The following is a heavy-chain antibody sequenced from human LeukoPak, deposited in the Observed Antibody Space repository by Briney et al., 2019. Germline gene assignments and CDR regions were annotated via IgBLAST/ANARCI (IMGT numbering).Heavy chain of an antibody. V-gene: IGHV4-59*08. J-gene: IGHJ4*02. Sequence: SETLSLTGTVSGGSISTYYWSWIRQPPGKGLEWIGYIYYSGSTNYNPSLKSRVTISVDTSKNQFSLKLSSVTAADTAVYYCVGYKLNIFDYWGQGTLVTVSS. CDR2: IYYSGST. CDR3: VGYKLNIFDY. CDR1: GGSISTYY. D-gene: IGHD5-24*01.